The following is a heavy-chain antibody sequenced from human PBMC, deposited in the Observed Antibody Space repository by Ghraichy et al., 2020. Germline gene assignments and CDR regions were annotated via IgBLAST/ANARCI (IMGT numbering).Heavy chain of an antibody. CDR3: SRVCVGVVVDSPYHHYGLDV. V-gene: IGHV4-39*07. D-gene: IGHD3-3*01. Sequence: SETLSLTCTVSGGSTNTNSYYWGWIRQPPGKGLEWIGSVYYSGSAYYNPSIQSRVTLSIDTSKNHFSLSLRSVTAEDTAVYYCSRVCVGVVVDSPYHHYGLDVWGQGTTVTVSS. J-gene: IGHJ6*02. CDR2: VYYSGSA. CDR1: GGSTNTNSYY.